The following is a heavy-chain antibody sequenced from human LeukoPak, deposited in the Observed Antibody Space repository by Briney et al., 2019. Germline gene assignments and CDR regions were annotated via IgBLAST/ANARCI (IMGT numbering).Heavy chain of an antibody. D-gene: IGHD1-1*01. Sequence: PGGSLRLSCAASGFTFSSYGMHWVRQAPGKGLEWVAVIWYDGSNEYYTDSVKGRFTISRDNSKNTLYLQMNSLRDEDTAVYYCARDQGTSTTAPKRKGRFDPWGQGTLVTVSS. J-gene: IGHJ5*02. CDR2: IWYDGSNE. CDR3: ARDQGTSTTAPKRKGRFDP. V-gene: IGHV3-33*01. CDR1: GFTFSSYG.